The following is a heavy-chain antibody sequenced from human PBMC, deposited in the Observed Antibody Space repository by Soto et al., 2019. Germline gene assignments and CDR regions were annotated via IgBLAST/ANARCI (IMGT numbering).Heavy chain of an antibody. CDR2: IYYSRST. Sequence: SETLSLTCAVSGGSISSYYWSWIRQPPGKGLEWIGYIYYSRSTNYNPSLKSRVTISVDTSKNQFSLKLSSVTAADTAVYYCARSTYYYDSSGYMRPAVRFDYWGQGTLVTVSS. D-gene: IGHD3-22*01. CDR3: ARSTYYYDSSGYMRPAVRFDY. CDR1: GGSISSYY. V-gene: IGHV4-59*01. J-gene: IGHJ4*02.